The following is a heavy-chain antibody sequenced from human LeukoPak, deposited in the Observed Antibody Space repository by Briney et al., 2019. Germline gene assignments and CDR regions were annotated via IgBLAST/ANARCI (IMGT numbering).Heavy chain of an antibody. D-gene: IGHD3-9*01. Sequence: PGGSLTLSCAASGFTFSNYDMNWVRPPPGKGLEWVSYISSSSSTIYYADSVKGRFTISRDKAKNSLYLQMNSLRAEDTAVYYCARDHRGYDILTGYYSVGAFDIWGQGTMVTVSS. CDR3: ARDHRGYDILTGYYSVGAFDI. V-gene: IGHV3-48*01. CDR2: ISSSSSTI. J-gene: IGHJ3*02. CDR1: GFTFSNYD.